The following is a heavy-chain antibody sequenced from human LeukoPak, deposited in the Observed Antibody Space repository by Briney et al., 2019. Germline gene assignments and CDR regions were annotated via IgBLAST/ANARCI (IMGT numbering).Heavy chain of an antibody. D-gene: IGHD3-10*01. CDR2: IWYDGSNK. CDR3: ARGYYGSGSYYPDY. J-gene: IGHJ4*02. Sequence: PGRSLRLSCAASGFTFSSYGMHWVRQAPGKGLEWVAVIWYDGSNKYYADSVKGRFTISRDNSKNTLYLQINSLRAEDTAVYYCARGYYGSGSYYPDYWGQGTLVTVSS. V-gene: IGHV3-33*01. CDR1: GFTFSSYG.